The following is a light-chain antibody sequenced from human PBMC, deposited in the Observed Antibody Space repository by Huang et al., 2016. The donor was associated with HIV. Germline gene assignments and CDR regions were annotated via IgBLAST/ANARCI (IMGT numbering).Light chain of an antibody. Sequence: DIQVTQSPSAMAASVGDRVTITCRATQDIYNYLAWFQQQPGKAPKRLIYGASSLQTGVPSRFSGSGSGTEFTLTINNLQPEDSATYFCLQHKSFHAPTFGQGTKVEIK. CDR1: QDIYNY. CDR2: GAS. V-gene: IGKV1-17*03. CDR3: LQHKSFHAPT. J-gene: IGKJ1*01.